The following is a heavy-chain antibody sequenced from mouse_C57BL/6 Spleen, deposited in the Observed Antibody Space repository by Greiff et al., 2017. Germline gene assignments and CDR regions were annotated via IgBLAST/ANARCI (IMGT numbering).Heavy chain of an antibody. D-gene: IGHD1-1*01. CDR3: ARRNYDGSSYEGDYYAMDY. V-gene: IGHV5-4*03. J-gene: IGHJ4*01. Sequence: EVKLVESGGGLVKPGGSLKLSCAASGFTFSSYAMSWVRQTPEKRLEWVATISDGGSYTYYPDNVKGRFTISRDNAKNNLYLQMSHLKSEDTAMYYCARRNYDGSSYEGDYYAMDYWGQGTSVTVSS. CDR2: ISDGGSYT. CDR1: GFTFSSYA.